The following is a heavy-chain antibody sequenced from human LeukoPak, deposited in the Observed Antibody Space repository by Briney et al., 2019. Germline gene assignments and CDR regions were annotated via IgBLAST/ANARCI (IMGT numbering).Heavy chain of an antibody. V-gene: IGHV1-18*01. D-gene: IGHD6-19*01. CDR2: ISAYNGNT. CDR1: GYTFTSYG. Sequence: ASVKVSYKASGYTFTSYGISWVRQAPGQGLEWMGWISAYNGNTNYAQKLQGRVTMTTDTSTSTAYMELRSLRSGDTAVYYCARESGIAVAGGTPDYWGQGTLVTVSS. J-gene: IGHJ4*02. CDR3: ARESGIAVAGGTPDY.